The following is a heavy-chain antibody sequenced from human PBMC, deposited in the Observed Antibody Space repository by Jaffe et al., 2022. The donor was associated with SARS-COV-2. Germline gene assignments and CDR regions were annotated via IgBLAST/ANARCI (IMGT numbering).Heavy chain of an antibody. J-gene: IGHJ4*02. D-gene: IGHD3-10*01. CDR3: ARDITMVRGVIIRSFDY. V-gene: IGHV3-30*04. CDR2: ISYDGSNK. Sequence: QVQLVESGGGVVQPGRSLRLSCAASGFTFSSYAMHWVRQAPGKGLEWVAVISYDGSNKYYADSVKGRFTISRDNSKNTLYLQMNSLRAEDTAVYYCARDITMVRGVIIRSFDYWGQGTLVTVSS. CDR1: GFTFSSYA.